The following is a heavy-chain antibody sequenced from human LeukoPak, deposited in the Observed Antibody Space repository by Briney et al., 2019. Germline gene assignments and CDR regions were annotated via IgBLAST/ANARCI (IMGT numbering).Heavy chain of an antibody. CDR3: VRAVVTATDYFGY. D-gene: IGHD2-21*02. CDR1: GFTFSDYY. Sequence: PGGSLRLSCAASGFTFSDYYMSWIRQAPGKGLEWVSYISSSGSNIYYADSVKGRFTISRDNAKNSLYLQMNSLRAEDTAVYYCVRAVVTATDYFGYWGQGTLVTVTS. J-gene: IGHJ4*02. CDR2: ISSSGSNI. V-gene: IGHV3-11*01.